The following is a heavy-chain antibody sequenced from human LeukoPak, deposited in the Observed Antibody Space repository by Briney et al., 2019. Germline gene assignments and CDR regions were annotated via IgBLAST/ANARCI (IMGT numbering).Heavy chain of an antibody. J-gene: IGHJ4*02. V-gene: IGHV3-15*01. CDR2: IKSKSDGGTT. D-gene: IGHD4-17*01. CDR1: GFIFSYAW. Sequence: GGSLSLSCAASGFIFSYAWMSWVRQAPGKGLEWVGRIKSKSDGGTTDYAAPVKGRFTISRDDSKNTLYLQMNSLKTEDTAVYYCTTHLSGGDYAFDYWGQGTLVTVSS. CDR3: TTHLSGGDYAFDY.